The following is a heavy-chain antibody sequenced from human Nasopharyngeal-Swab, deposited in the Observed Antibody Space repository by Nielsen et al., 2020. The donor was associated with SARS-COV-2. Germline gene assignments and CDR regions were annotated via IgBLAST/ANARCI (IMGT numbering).Heavy chain of an antibody. CDR1: GFTFSSYD. V-gene: IGHV3-13*01. D-gene: IGHD3-10*01. Sequence: GESLKISCAASGFTFSSYDMHWVRQATGKGLEWISAIGTAGDTYYPGSVKGRFTISRENAKNSLYLQMNSLRAEDTAVYYCARADSGWFDPWGQGTLVTVSS. CDR3: ARADSGWFDP. CDR2: IGTAGDT. J-gene: IGHJ5*02.